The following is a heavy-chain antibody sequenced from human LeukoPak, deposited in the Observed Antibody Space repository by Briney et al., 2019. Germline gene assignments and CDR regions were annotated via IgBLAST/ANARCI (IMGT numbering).Heavy chain of an antibody. CDR1: GGSFSGYY. CDR3: ARGPARDYGSGSPSGLPYYSYGMDV. CDR2: INHSGST. D-gene: IGHD3-10*01. Sequence: PSETLSLTCAVYGGSFSGYYWSWIRQPPGKGLEWIGEINHSGSTNYNPSLKSRVTISVDTSKNQFSLKLSSVTAAHTAVYFCARGPARDYGSGSPSGLPYYSYGMDVWGQGTTVTVS. J-gene: IGHJ6*02. V-gene: IGHV4-34*01.